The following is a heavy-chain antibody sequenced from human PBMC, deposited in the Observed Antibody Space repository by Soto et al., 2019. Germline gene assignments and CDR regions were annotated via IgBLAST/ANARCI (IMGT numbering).Heavy chain of an antibody. CDR1: GGTFSSYA. CDR2: IIPIFGTA. V-gene: IGHV1-69*12. J-gene: IGHJ6*02. D-gene: IGHD6-13*01. Sequence: QVQLVQSGAEVKKPGSSVKVSCKASGGTFSSYAISWVRQAPGQGLEWMGGIIPIFGTANYAQKFQGRVTIPADEAASTAYMELSSLRSEDTAVYYCASKLAGVNYYYGMDVWGQGTTVTVAS. CDR3: ASKLAGVNYYYGMDV.